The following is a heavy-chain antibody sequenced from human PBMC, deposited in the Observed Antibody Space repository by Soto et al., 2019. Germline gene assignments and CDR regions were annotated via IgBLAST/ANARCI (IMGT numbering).Heavy chain of an antibody. V-gene: IGHV4-34*01. D-gene: IGHD2-15*01. CDR3: AGTGYYYYYYGMDV. J-gene: IGHJ6*02. CDR1: GGSFSGYY. Sequence: SETLSLTCAVYGGSFSGYYWILIRQPPGKGLEWIVEINHSGSTNYNPSLKSRVTISVDTSKNQFSLKLSSVTAADTAVYYCAGTGYYYYYYGMDVWGQGTTVTV. CDR2: INHSGST.